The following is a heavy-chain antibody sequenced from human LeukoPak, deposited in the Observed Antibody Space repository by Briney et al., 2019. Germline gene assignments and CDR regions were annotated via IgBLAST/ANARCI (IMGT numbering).Heavy chain of an antibody. CDR1: GGSIISYY. CDR3: ARRYGRSLYYYYYMDV. V-gene: IGHV4-59*08. CDR2: IYYSGST. D-gene: IGHD3-10*01. Sequence: PSETLSLTCTVAGGSIISYYGSWIRQPPGMGLEWIGYIYYSGSTNYNPSLKSRVTISLDTSKNQFSLKLSSVTAADTAVYYCARRYGRSLYYYYYMDVWGKGTTVTVSS. J-gene: IGHJ6*03.